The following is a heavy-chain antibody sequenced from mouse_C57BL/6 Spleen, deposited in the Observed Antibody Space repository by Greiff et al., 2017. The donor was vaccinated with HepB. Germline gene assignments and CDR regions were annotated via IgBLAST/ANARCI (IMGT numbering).Heavy chain of an antibody. CDR2: IDPETGGT. V-gene: IGHV1-15*01. D-gene: IGHD2-4*01. J-gene: IGHJ4*01. Sequence: VQLVESGAELVRPGASVTLSCKASGYTFTDYEMHWVKQTPVHGLEWIGAIDPETGGTAYNQKFKGKAILTADKSSSTAYMELRSLTSEDSAVYYCTRLSIYYDYERYYYAMDYWGQGTSVTVSS. CDR3: TRLSIYYDYERYYYAMDY. CDR1: GYTFTDYE.